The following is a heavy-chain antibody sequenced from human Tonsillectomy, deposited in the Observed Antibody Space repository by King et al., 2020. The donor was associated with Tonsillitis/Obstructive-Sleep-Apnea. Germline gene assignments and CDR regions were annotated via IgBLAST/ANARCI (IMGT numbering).Heavy chain of an antibody. Sequence: VQLQESGPGLVKPSETLSLTCTVSGGSISSYYWSWIRQPPGKGLEWIGYCYYSGSTNYNPSLKSRVTISVDTSKNQFSLKLSSVTAADTAVYYCARVGYDNWFDPWGQGTLVTVSS. CDR2: CYYSGST. J-gene: IGHJ5*02. CDR3: ARVGYDNWFDP. CDR1: GGSISSYY. D-gene: IGHD1-1*01. V-gene: IGHV4-59*01.